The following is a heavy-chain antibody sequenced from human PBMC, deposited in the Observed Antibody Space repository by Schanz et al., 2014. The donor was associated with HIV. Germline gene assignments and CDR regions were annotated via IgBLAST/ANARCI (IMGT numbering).Heavy chain of an antibody. CDR3: ARSSGWGGWTTWDGMDV. CDR2: LDANTGGT. J-gene: IGHJ6*02. D-gene: IGHD6-19*01. V-gene: IGHV1-2*02. CDR1: GYIFTAYY. Sequence: QAQLVQSGAEVKKPGASVKASCKASGYIFTAYYIHWVRQAPGQGLEWMGWLDANTGGTNYARKFQGRVTITRDTTSSTAYMDLRRLRSDDMAVYYWARSSGWGGWTTWDGMDVWGQGTTVIVS.